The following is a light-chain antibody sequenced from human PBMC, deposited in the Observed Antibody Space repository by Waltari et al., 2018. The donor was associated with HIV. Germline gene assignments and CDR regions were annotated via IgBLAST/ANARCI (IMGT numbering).Light chain of an antibody. CDR3: SCRDVNAYHHYD. Sequence: SSELTQNPAVSVALGQTVTITCQGDSLREFYAGRHQQKPGQAPVVILYSKNRRPSGIADRFSGSNSGNTASLTIAGAQAEDEADYYCSCRDVNAYHHYDFATGTRVTVL. J-gene: IGLJ1*01. CDR1: SLREFY. CDR2: SKN. V-gene: IGLV3-19*01.